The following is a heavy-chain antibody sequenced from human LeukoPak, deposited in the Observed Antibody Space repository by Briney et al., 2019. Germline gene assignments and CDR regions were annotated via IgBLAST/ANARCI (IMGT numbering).Heavy chain of an antibody. CDR3: ARGGTIAAADPTGGGYFQH. Sequence: SQTLSLPCAISGDSVSSSTSAWRWIRQSPSRGLEWLGRTYYRSKWYNDYAVSVKSRININPDTSKNQFSLQLKSVTPKDTAVYYCARGGTIAAADPTGGGYFQHWGQGTLVTVSS. J-gene: IGHJ1*01. V-gene: IGHV6-1*01. D-gene: IGHD6-13*01. CDR1: GDSVSSSTSA. CDR2: TYYRSKWYN.